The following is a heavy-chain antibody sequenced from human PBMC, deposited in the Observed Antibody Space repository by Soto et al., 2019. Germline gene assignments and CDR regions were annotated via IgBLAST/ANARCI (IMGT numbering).Heavy chain of an antibody. CDR1: GGSISSGDYY. CDR2: IYYSGST. J-gene: IGHJ4*02. CDR3: DGVRSGGSRPVDY. V-gene: IGHV4-30-4*01. D-gene: IGHD2-15*01. Sequence: QVQLQESGPGLVKPSQTLSLTCTVSGGSISSGDYYWSWIRQPPGKGLEWIGYIYYSGSTYYHPSLKSRVXTPXDXSKNQVSLKLSSVTAADTAVFYCDGVRSGGSRPVDYWGQGTLVTVSS.